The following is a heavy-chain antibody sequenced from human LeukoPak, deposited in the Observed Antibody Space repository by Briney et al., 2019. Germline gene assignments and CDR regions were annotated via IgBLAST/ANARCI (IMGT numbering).Heavy chain of an antibody. CDR3: AREGCSGGSCYHNWFDP. V-gene: IGHV3-7*01. CDR1: GFTFSSYW. J-gene: IGHJ5*02. CDR2: INQDGSEK. D-gene: IGHD2-15*01. Sequence: GGSLRLSCAASGFTFSSYWMSWVRQAPGKGLEWVANINQDGSEKYYVDSVKGRFTISRDNAKNSLYLQMNGLRAEDTAVYYCAREGCSGGSCYHNWFDPWGQGTLVTVSS.